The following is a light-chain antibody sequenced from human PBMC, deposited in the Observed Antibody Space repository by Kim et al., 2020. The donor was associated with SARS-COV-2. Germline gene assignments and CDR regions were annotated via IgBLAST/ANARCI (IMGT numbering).Light chain of an antibody. CDR2: GSN. Sequence: QSVLTQPPSASGTPGQTVSISCSGSSSNIGSYSVNWYQHIPGTAPRLLIYGSNQRPSGVPDRFSGSKSGTSASLAISGLQSEDGADYYCAGWDKTLSGPVIGGGTQLTVL. CDR1: SSNIGSYS. J-gene: IGLJ3*02. CDR3: AGWDKTLSGPV. V-gene: IGLV1-44*01.